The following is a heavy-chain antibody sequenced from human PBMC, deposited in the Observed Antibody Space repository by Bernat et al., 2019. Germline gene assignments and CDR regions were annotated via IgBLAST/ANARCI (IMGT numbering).Heavy chain of an antibody. CDR1: GFTFNNYA. D-gene: IGHD2-2*01. CDR3: AKDSKGQYCSSTSCQRDYYYYYYMDV. J-gene: IGHJ6*03. CDR2: ISGTGGTT. Sequence: EVPLLESGGGLVQPGGSLRLSCAASGFTFNNYAMSWVRQAPGKGLEWVSAISGTGGTTYYADSVKGRFTISRDNFRNTLYLQMNSLRAGDTAVYYCAKDSKGQYCSSTSCQRDYYYYYYMDVWGKGTTVTVSS. V-gene: IGHV3-23*01.